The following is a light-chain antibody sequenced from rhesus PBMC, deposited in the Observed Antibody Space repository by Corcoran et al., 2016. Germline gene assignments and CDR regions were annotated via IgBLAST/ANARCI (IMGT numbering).Light chain of an antibody. V-gene: IGKV1S14*01. CDR2: YAS. J-gene: IGKJ1*01. CDR3: QQHNSYPPWT. CDR1: QGISNY. Sequence: DIQMTQSPSSLSASVGDTVTITCRASQGISNYLAWYQQKPGKAPKPLIYYASNLESGVPSRFSGSGSGTEFTLTISSLQPEDFATYYCQQHNSYPPWTFGQGTKVEIK.